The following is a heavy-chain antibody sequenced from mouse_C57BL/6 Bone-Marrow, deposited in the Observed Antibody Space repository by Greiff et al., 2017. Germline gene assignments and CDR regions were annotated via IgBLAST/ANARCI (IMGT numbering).Heavy chain of an antibody. CDR1: GYTFTSYG. V-gene: IGHV1-81*01. J-gene: IGHJ4*01. D-gene: IGHD1-1*01. CDR2: IYPRSGNT. CDR3: ANLGSTEYAMDD. Sequence: VQVVESGAELARPGASVKLSCKASGYTFTSYGISWVKQRTGQGLEWIGEIYPRSGNTYYNAKFKGKATLTADKSSSTAYMELSSLTSEDSAVYCCANLGSTEYAMDDWGQGTSVTVSS.